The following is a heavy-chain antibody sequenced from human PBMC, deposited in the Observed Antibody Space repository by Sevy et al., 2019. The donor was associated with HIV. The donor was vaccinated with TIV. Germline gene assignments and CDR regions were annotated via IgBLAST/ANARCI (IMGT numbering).Heavy chain of an antibody. CDR3: AGHSTTRHDAFDI. J-gene: IGHJ3*02. CDR2: TYYRSKWYN. V-gene: IGHV6-1*01. CDR1: GDSVPSNSAA. Sequence: KQSQTLSLTCAISGDSVPSNSAAWNWIRQSPSRGLEWLGRTYYRSKWYNDYAVSVKSRITVNPDTSKNQFSLQLNSVTPEDTAMYYCAGHSTTRHDAFDIWDQGTMVTVSS. D-gene: IGHD2-2*01.